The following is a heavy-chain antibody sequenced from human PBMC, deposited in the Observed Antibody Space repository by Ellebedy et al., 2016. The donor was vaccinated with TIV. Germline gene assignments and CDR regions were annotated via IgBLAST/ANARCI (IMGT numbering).Heavy chain of an antibody. Sequence: SVKVSCXASGFTFTSSAVQWVRQARGQRLEWIGWIVVGSGNTNYAQKFQERVTITRDMSTSTAYMELSSLRSEDTAVYYCAAGRVDTAMVGDYWGQGTLVTVSS. CDR1: GFTFTSSA. V-gene: IGHV1-58*01. D-gene: IGHD5-18*01. J-gene: IGHJ4*02. CDR3: AAGRVDTAMVGDY. CDR2: IVVGSGNT.